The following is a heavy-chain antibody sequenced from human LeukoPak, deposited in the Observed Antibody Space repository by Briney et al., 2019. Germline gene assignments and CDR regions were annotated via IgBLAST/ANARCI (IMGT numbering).Heavy chain of an antibody. Sequence: RGASVKVSCKASGYTFTGYYMHWVRQAPGQGLEWMGWINPNSGGTNYAQKFQGRVTMTRDTSISTAYMELSRLRFDDTAVYYCARDYYDSSGYYYAGDYWGQGTLVTVSS. D-gene: IGHD3-22*01. CDR3: ARDYYDSSGYYYAGDY. CDR2: INPNSGGT. J-gene: IGHJ4*02. CDR1: GYTFTGYY. V-gene: IGHV1-2*02.